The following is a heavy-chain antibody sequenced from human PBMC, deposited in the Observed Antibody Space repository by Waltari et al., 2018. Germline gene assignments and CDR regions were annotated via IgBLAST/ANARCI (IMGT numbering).Heavy chain of an antibody. CDR1: ADSIRSNKW. J-gene: IGHJ4*02. V-gene: IGHV4-4*02. D-gene: IGHD5-12*01. CDR3: ARSSAGMPRWLGDY. CDR2: IYQSGST. Sequence: QVQLQESGPGLVKPSGTLSLTCVVSADSIRSNKWWTWVRQPPGKGLEWIGEIYQSGSTTYNPSLKGRVTMSIDMSKKQLSLRLTSVTTADTAMYYCARSSAGMPRWLGDYWGQGILVTVSS.